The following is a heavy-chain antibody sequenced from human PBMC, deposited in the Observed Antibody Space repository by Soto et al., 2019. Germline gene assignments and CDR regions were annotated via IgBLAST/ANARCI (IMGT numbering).Heavy chain of an antibody. CDR2: ISRSSAYI. D-gene: IGHD7-27*01. J-gene: IGHJ3*02. V-gene: IGHV3-21*01. CDR1: GFSFSSYS. Sequence: EVQLVESGGGLVKPGGSLRLSCSASGFSFSSYSMNWVRQAPGRGLEWISSISRSSAYIYYIDSVKGRFTISRDNAKNSLFLQMNSLTADDTAVYYCARDSWGEVDDIWGQGTVVTVSS. CDR3: ARDSWGEVDDI.